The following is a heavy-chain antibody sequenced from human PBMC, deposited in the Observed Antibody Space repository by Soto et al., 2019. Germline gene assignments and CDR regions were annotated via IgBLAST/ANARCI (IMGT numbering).Heavy chain of an antibody. V-gene: IGHV1-46*03. CDR1: GYTLTNFY. CDR3: ARGLGSGDY. Sequence: QVQLVQSGAEVKKPGASVKVSCKASGYTLTNFYIHWVRQAPGQGLEWMGIINPNGGSTNYAHKFLGRVTITRDTSTSTVYMDLGSLRSDDTAVYYCARGLGSGDYWGRGTLVTVSS. J-gene: IGHJ4*02. D-gene: IGHD6-25*01. CDR2: INPNGGST.